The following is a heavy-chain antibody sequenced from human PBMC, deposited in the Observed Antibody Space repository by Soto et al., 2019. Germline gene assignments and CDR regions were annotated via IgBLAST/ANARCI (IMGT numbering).Heavy chain of an antibody. V-gene: IGHV1-8*02. CDR3: ARGPTGLESYYMDV. CDR2: MNPNSGET. CDR1: GYTFTSSD. Sequence: GASVKGSCKPSGYTFTSSDINWVRQATGQGLEWMAWMNPNSGETSYAQNFQGRVTLTRDTSISTAYREVSSLRSEDTAVYYCARGPTGLESYYMDVWGKGTTVTVSS. J-gene: IGHJ6*03.